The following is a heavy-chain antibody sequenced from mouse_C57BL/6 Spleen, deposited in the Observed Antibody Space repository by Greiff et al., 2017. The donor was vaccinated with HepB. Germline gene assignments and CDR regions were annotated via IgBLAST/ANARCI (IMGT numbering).Heavy chain of an antibody. CDR1: GYTFTSYW. Sequence: QVQLQQPGAELVKPGASVKLSCKASGYTFTSYWIHWVKQRPGQGLEWIGMIHPNSGSTNYNEKFKSKATLTVDKSSSTAYMQLSSLTSEDSAVYYCARHYYGSSLYAMDYWGQGTSVTVSS. CDR2: IHPNSGST. V-gene: IGHV1-64*01. J-gene: IGHJ4*01. D-gene: IGHD1-1*01. CDR3: ARHYYGSSLYAMDY.